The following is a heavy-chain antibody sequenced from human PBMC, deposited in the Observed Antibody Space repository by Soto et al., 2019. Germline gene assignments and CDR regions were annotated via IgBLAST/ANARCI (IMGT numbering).Heavy chain of an antibody. V-gene: IGHV3-23*01. CDR2: ITYSGGTI. J-gene: IGHJ4*02. Sequence: PGGSLRLSCAASGFTFSNYAMSWVRQAPGKGLDWISTITYSGGTIYYADSVKGRFTISRDNAKNSLYLQMNSLRAEDTAVYYCAREYYDFWSGYSPPFDYWGQGTLVTVS. D-gene: IGHD3-3*01. CDR3: AREYYDFWSGYSPPFDY. CDR1: GFTFSNYA.